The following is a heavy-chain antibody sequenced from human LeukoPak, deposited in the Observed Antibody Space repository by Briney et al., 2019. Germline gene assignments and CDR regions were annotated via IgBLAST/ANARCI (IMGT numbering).Heavy chain of an antibody. CDR2: INHSGST. V-gene: IGHV4-34*01. J-gene: IGHJ4*02. Sequence: SETLSLTCAVYGGSFSGYYWSWIRQPPGKGLEWIGEINHSGSTNYNPSLKSRVTISVDTSKNQFSLKLSSVTAADTAVYYCASGRIAAGPLFYWGQGTLVTVSS. CDR3: ASGRIAAGPLFY. D-gene: IGHD6-13*01. CDR1: GGSFSGYY.